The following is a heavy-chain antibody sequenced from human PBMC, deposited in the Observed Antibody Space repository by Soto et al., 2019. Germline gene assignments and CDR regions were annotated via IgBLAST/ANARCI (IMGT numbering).Heavy chain of an antibody. Sequence: QVHLQESGPGLVKPSGTLSLTCAVSGDSISSRNWWSWVRPAPGKGLEWIGEIYHSGASTYNPSLKSRTTLSVDPSNNHFSRKLTSVTAADTAVYFCARDLGTGTDYWGRGTLVTVAS. V-gene: IGHV4-4*02. D-gene: IGHD1-1*01. CDR2: IYHSGAS. J-gene: IGHJ4*02. CDR3: ARDLGTGTDY. CDR1: GDSISSRNW.